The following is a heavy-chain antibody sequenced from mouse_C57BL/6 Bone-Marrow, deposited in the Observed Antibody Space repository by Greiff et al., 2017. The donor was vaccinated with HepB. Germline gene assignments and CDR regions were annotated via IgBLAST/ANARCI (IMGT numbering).Heavy chain of an antibody. CDR1: GYTFTSYG. CDR2: IYPRSGNT. Sequence: VQLQQSGAELARPGASVKLSCKASGYTFTSYGISWVKQRTGQGLEWIGEIYPRSGNTYYNEKFKGKATLTADKSSSTAYMELRSLTSEDSAVYFCARSSYYGPWYFDVWGTGTTVTVSS. V-gene: IGHV1-81*01. CDR3: ARSSYYGPWYFDV. J-gene: IGHJ1*03. D-gene: IGHD1-2*01.